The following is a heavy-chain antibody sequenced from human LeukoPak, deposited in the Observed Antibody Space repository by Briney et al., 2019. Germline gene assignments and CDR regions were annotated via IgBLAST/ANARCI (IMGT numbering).Heavy chain of an antibody. Sequence: ASVKVSCKASGYTFTKYDFSGVRQAPGQGLEWMGWISGYNCNTNYAQKLQGRVTMIMDTSTSTAYMELRSLRSDDTAVYYWARDYASGSWYSDYWGQGTLVTVSS. CDR2: ISGYNCNT. D-gene: IGHD3-10*01. CDR3: ARDYASGSWYSDY. V-gene: IGHV1-18*01. J-gene: IGHJ4*02. CDR1: GYTFTKYD.